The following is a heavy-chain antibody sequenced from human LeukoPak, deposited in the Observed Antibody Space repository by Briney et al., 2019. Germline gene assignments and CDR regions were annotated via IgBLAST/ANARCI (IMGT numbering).Heavy chain of an antibody. J-gene: IGHJ4*02. CDR1: GFSFSDFC. D-gene: IGHD2-8*01. CDR3: AKGGRYCTNCALDY. V-gene: IGHV3-30*18. CDR2: ISYDGSNK. Sequence: GGSLRLSCAASGFSFSDFCMSWVRQAPGKGLEWVAVISYDGSNKYYADSVKGRFTISRDNSKNTLYLQMNSLRAEDTAVYYCAKGGRYCTNCALDYWGQGTLVTVSS.